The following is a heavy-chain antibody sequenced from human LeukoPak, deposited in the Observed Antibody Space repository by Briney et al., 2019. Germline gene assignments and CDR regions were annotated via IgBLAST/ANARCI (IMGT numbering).Heavy chain of an antibody. V-gene: IGHV1-2*02. J-gene: IGHJ4*02. Sequence: ASVKVSFKASGYTFTGYFIRWVRQAPGQGLEWMGWINPNNGGTKYAQKFQDRVTITRDTSISTAYMELSRLRSDDTAVYYCARDERYDSSGYPFDYWGQGTLVTVSS. CDR3: ARDERYDSSGYPFDY. CDR2: INPNNGGT. CDR1: GYTFTGYF. D-gene: IGHD3-22*01.